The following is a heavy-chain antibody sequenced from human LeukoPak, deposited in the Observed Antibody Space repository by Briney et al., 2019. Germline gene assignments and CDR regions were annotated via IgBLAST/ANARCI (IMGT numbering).Heavy chain of an antibody. V-gene: IGHV3-21*01. J-gene: IGHJ4*02. D-gene: IGHD5-24*01. CDR2: ISSSSSYI. CDR3: ARGILEMATLDY. Sequence: GGSLRLSCAASGFTFSSYSMNWVCQAPGKGLEWVSSISSSSSYIYYADSVKGRFTISRDNAKNSLYLQMNSLRAEDTAVYYCARGILEMATLDYWGQGTLVTVSS. CDR1: GFTFSSYS.